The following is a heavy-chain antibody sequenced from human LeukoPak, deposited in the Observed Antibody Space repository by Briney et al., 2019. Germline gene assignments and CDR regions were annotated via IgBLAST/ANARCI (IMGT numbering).Heavy chain of an antibody. D-gene: IGHD1-1*01. Sequence: PGGSLRLSCAPSGFTFSSYAMHWVRQAPGKGPEWGAVISYDGSNKYYADYVKGRFTISRDNSNNSLFVQMNSLRAEDTAVYFCAKSRSGSANWALQIFDNWGQGTLVTVSS. J-gene: IGHJ4*02. CDR3: AKSRSGSANWALQIFDN. CDR1: GFTFSSYA. V-gene: IGHV3-30-3*02. CDR2: ISYDGSNK.